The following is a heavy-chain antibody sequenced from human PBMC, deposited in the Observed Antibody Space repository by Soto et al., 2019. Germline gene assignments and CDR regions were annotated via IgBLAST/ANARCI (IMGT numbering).Heavy chain of an antibody. D-gene: IGHD1-7*01. V-gene: IGHV4-31*11. CDR3: ARDEEVNYRDKGGSEYYYGMDV. Sequence: QVQLQESGPGLVKPSQTLSLTCAVSGGSISSGGYYWSWIRQHPGKGLEWIGYIYYTGSTYYNPSLKSRVTISVDTFKIQFSLRLRSVTAADTAVYYCARDEEVNYRDKGGSEYYYGMDVWGQGTTVTVSS. J-gene: IGHJ6*02. CDR2: IYYTGST. CDR1: GGSISSGGYY.